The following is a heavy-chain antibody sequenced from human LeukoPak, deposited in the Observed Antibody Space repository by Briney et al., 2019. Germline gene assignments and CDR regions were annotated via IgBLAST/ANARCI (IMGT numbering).Heavy chain of an antibody. Sequence: GGSLRLSCAASEFTFNSYAMNWVRQAPGKGLEWVSTISGSGDTTYYADSVRGRFTISRDKSKNTVFLQMNSLRADDTAVYYCASYTAMALLFDPWGQGTLVTVSS. CDR3: ASYTAMALLFDP. J-gene: IGHJ5*02. D-gene: IGHD5-18*01. CDR2: ISGSGDTT. V-gene: IGHV3-23*01. CDR1: EFTFNSYA.